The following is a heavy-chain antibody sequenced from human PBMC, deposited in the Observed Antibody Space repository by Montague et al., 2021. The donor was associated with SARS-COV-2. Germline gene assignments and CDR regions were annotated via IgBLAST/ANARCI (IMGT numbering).Heavy chain of an antibody. CDR2: IYYSGST. CDR3: ARDPWRITIFGVVTRYGMDV. Sequence: SETLSLTCIVSGGSVSSGSYYWSWIRQPPGKGLERIGNIYYSGSTNNNPSLKSRVTIIVDTSKNQSSLKLSSVTAADTAVYYCARDPWRITIFGVVTRYGMDVWGQGTTVTVSS. CDR1: GGSVSSGSYY. D-gene: IGHD3-3*01. V-gene: IGHV4-61*01. J-gene: IGHJ6*02.